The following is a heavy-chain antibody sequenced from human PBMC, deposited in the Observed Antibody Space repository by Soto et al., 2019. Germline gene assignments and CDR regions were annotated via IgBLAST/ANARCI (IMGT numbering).Heavy chain of an antibody. Sequence: QVQLVQSGAEVKKPGSSVKVSCKASGGTFSSYTISWVRQAPGQGLEWMGRIIPILGIANYAQKFQGRVTITAEKSTSTAYKELSSLRSEDTAGYYWARESSKIRYYYYHMDVWGKGTTVTVSS. D-gene: IGHD2-2*01. CDR2: IIPILGIA. CDR3: ARESSKIRYYYYHMDV. V-gene: IGHV1-69*08. J-gene: IGHJ6*03. CDR1: GGTFSSYT.